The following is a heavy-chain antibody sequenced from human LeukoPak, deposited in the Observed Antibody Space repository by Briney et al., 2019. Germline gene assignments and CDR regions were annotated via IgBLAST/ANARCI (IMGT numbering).Heavy chain of an antibody. D-gene: IGHD2-15*01. CDR1: GGSVSSGSYY. Sequence: PSETLSLTCAVSGGSVSSGSYYWSWIRQPPGKRLQWIGSIYYSGSTYYNPSLKSRVTISVDTSKNQFSLKLSSVTAADTAVYYCARRYCSGGSCYSDNWFDPWGQGTLVTVSS. V-gene: IGHV4-39*01. CDR2: IYYSGST. J-gene: IGHJ5*02. CDR3: ARRYCSGGSCYSDNWFDP.